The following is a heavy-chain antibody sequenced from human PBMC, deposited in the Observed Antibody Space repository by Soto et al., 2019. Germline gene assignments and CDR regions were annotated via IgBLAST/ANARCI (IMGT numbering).Heavy chain of an antibody. CDR3: ARVVYFDRSAYGL. CDR1: GFSFSGYN. D-gene: IGHD3-22*01. J-gene: IGHJ3*01. V-gene: IGHV3-21*04. Sequence: PGGSLRLSCAASGFSFSGYNMNWVRQAPEKGLEWVSSISGDSNYIYYADSVQGRFTISRDNAKNSVYLQMNSLTAEDTAVYYCARVVYFDRSAYGLWGQGTMVTVSS. CDR2: ISGDSNYI.